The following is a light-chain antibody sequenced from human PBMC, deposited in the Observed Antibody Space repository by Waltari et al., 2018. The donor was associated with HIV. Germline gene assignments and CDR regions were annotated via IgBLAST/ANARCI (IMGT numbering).Light chain of an antibody. J-gene: IGLJ3*02. CDR3: MIWHGRAWV. Sequence: HAVLTQPSSFSAYPGASASLTCTLRSGTTAGTYRIYWSQQKPGNPPQSSLRYTSDSDKQQGSGVPSRYSVCKDATANVGILRISGLVSEDEADYCCMIWHGRAWVFCGGTKLSVL. CDR2: YTSDSDK. CDR1: SGTTAGTYR. V-gene: IGLV5-45*03.